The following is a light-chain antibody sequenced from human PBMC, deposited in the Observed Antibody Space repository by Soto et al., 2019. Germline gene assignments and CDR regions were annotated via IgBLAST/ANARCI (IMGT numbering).Light chain of an antibody. Sequence: DIHMTQSPSTLSASVGDRVTITCRASQSISSWLAWYQQNPGKAPKLLIYDASGLESGVPSRFSGSGSGTEFTLTISSLQPDDFATYYCQQYNSYPWTFGQGTKVDI. J-gene: IGKJ1*01. CDR3: QQYNSYPWT. CDR2: DAS. CDR1: QSISSW. V-gene: IGKV1-5*01.